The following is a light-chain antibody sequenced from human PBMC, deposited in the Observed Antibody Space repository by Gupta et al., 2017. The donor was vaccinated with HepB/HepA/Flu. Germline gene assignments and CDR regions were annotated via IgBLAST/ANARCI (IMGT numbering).Light chain of an antibody. CDR1: SSDVGGYNY. J-gene: IGLJ1*01. CDR3: SSYAGSNNFV. V-gene: IGLV2-8*01. Sequence: QSALTQPPSASGSPGQSVTIPCTGTSSDVGGYNYVSWYQLHPGKAPKLMIYDVTNRPSGVPDRFSGSKSGNTASLTVSGLQAEDEADYYCSSYAGSNNFVFGTGTKVTVL. CDR2: DVT.